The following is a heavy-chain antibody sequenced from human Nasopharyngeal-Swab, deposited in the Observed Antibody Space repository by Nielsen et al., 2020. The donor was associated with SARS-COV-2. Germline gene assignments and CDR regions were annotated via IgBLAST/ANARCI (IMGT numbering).Heavy chain of an antibody. CDR2: INPYSGDT. D-gene: IGHD3-22*01. V-gene: IGHV1-2*02. Sequence: WLRQAPGQGLEWVGCINPYSGDTKYAQKFQGRVTVTRDTSRSTAYIELSRLRSDDTAVYYCARDYYDNYDSDYWGQGTLVTVSS. J-gene: IGHJ4*02. CDR3: ARDYYDNYDSDY.